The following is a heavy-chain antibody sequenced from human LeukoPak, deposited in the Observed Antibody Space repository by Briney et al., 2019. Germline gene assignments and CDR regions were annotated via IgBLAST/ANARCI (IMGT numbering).Heavy chain of an antibody. CDR1: GFTFSSYA. V-gene: IGHV3-23*01. J-gene: IGHJ4*02. CDR3: AKQLGYCSDGSCYFPY. Sequence: GGSLRLSCAASGFTFSSYAMSWVRQAPGEGLEWVSAISDSGGSTYYADSVQGRFTISRDNSKSTLCLQMNSLRAEDTAVYYCAKQLGYCSDGSCYFPYWGQGTLVTVSS. CDR2: ISDSGGST. D-gene: IGHD2-15*01.